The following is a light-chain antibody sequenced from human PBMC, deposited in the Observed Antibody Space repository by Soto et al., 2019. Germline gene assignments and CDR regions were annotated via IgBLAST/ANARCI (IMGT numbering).Light chain of an antibody. CDR1: QSVLYSSNNKNY. CDR3: QQYYSTPRGWT. CDR2: WAS. V-gene: IGKV4-1*01. Sequence: DIVMTQSPDSLAVSLGERATINCKSSQSVLYSSNNKNYLAWYQQKPGQPPKLLIYWASTRESGVPDRFSGSGSGTDFTLAISSLQDEDVAVYYCQQYYSTPRGWTFGQGTKLEIK. J-gene: IGKJ2*01.